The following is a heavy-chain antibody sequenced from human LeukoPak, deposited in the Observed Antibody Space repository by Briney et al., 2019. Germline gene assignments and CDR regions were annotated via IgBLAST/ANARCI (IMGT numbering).Heavy chain of an antibody. CDR2: ISTSSSTI. CDR3: ARDLTSGWYGFDY. CDR1: GFSFSTYS. D-gene: IGHD6-19*01. J-gene: IGHJ4*02. Sequence: AGGSLRLSCAASGFSFSTYSMNWVRQAPEKGLEWLSYISTSSSTINYADSVKGRFTISRDNAENSLYLQMNSLRAEDTDVYYCARDLTSGWYGFDYWGQGTLVTVSS. V-gene: IGHV3-48*01.